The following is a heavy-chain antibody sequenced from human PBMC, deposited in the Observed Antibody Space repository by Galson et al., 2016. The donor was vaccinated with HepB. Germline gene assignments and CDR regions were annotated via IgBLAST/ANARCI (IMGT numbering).Heavy chain of an antibody. CDR3: ARPPGGTYEGFGFGH. CDR1: GYTFTRYT. J-gene: IGHJ4*02. D-gene: IGHD3-16*01. Sequence: SVKVSCKASGYTFTRYTMHWVRQAPGQRLEWMGWINPGNGNTKYSQNFQGRVAFTRDTSATIFYMELSSLRYEDTGVYYCARPPGGTYEGFGFGHWGRGTLVTVSS. CDR2: INPGNGNT. V-gene: IGHV1-3*01.